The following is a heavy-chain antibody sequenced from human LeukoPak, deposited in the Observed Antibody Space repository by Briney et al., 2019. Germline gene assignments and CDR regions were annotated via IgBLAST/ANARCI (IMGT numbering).Heavy chain of an antibody. CDR2: ISGSGGST. CDR1: GFTFSSYA. D-gene: IGHD3-22*01. Sequence: QPGGSLRLSCAASGFTFSSYAMSWVRQAPGKGLEWVSAISGSGGSTYYADSVKGRFTISRDNSKNTLYLQMNSLRAEDTAVYYCAKLARYDSSGYYYAFDYWGQGTLVTVSS. CDR3: AKLARYDSSGYYYAFDY. J-gene: IGHJ4*02. V-gene: IGHV3-23*01.